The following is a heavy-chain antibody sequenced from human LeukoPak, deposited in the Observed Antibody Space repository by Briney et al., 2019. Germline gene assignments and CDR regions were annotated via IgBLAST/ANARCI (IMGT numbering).Heavy chain of an antibody. J-gene: IGHJ4*02. D-gene: IGHD3-22*01. CDR3: ARLRHDSSGYYSYFDY. CDR1: GGSISSSNFY. V-gene: IGHV4-39*07. CDR2: IYYSGST. Sequence: SETLSLTCTVSGGSISSSNFYWGWIRQPPGKGLEWIGSIYYSGSTYYNPSLKSRVTISVDTSKNQFSLKLSSVTAADTAVYYCARLRHDSSGYYSYFDYWGQGTLVTVSS.